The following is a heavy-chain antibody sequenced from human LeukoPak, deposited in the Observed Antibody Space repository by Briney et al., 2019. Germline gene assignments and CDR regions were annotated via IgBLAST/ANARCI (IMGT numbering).Heavy chain of an antibody. D-gene: IGHD3-10*01. CDR1: GGSISSSNYY. J-gene: IGHJ6*03. CDR3: ARTTMVRGTYYTDV. Sequence: SETLSLTCTVSGGSISSSNYYWAWIRQPPGKGLERIGSIYYSGSTYFNPSLKSRVTISLDTSKNQFSLKLSSVTAADTAVYYCARTTMVRGTYYTDVWGKGTTVTVSS. CDR2: IYYSGST. V-gene: IGHV4-39*01.